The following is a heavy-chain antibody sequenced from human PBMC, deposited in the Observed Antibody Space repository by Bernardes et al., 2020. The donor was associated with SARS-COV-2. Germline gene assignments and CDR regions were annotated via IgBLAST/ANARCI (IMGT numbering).Heavy chain of an antibody. J-gene: IGHJ4*02. Sequence: GGSLRLSCAASGFIFSNFVMTWVRQAPGKGLEWVSSIGGRDGGTYYADSVRGRFTISRDNSRNTLYLQISSLRPEDTAIYYCAKEGSIGGSDCWGQGTLVTVSS. D-gene: IGHD2-15*01. CDR1: GFIFSNFV. CDR2: IGGRDGGT. CDR3: AKEGSIGGSDC. V-gene: IGHV3-23*01.